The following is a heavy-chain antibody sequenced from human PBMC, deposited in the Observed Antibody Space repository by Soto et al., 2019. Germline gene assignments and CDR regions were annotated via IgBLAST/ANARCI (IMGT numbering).Heavy chain of an antibody. CDR3: AQGHSSHFDILTGSDC. V-gene: IGHV3-23*01. J-gene: IGHJ4*02. Sequence: SLRLSCAASGFTFNSYAMAWVRQAPGKGLEWVSAISGSGGTTYYADSVKGRFTISRDNSKNTLYLQMNSLRAEDTAVYYCAQGHSSHFDILTGSDCWGQGTLVTVSS. CDR1: GFTFNSYA. CDR2: ISGSGGTT. D-gene: IGHD3-9*01.